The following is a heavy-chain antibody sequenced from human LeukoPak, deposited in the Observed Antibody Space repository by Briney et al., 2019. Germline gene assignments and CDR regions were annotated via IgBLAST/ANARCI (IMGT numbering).Heavy chain of an antibody. J-gene: IGHJ6*03. Sequence: PGGSLRLSCTVSGFTVSSNSMSWVPPGPGKGLEWVSFIYSGGNTHYSDSVKGRFTISRDNAKNSLYLQMNSLRAEDTAVYYCARDRRGVGYRPQYYYYYYMDVWGKGTTVTVSS. V-gene: IGHV3-66*01. CDR1: GFTVSSNS. CDR2: IYSGGNT. D-gene: IGHD5-24*01. CDR3: ARDRRGVGYRPQYYYYYYMDV.